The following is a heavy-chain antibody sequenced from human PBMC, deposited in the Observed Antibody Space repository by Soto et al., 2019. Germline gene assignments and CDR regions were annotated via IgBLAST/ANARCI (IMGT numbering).Heavy chain of an antibody. D-gene: IGHD1-7*01. CDR2: INPNSGGT. V-gene: IGHV1-2*04. CDR1: GYTFTGYY. Sequence: ASVKVSCKASGYTFTGYYMHWVRQAPGQGLEWMGWINPNSGGTNYAQKFQGWVTMTRDTSISTAYMELSRLRSDDTAVYYCARDRRGGTTYAFDIWGQGTMVTVSS. CDR3: ARDRRGGTTYAFDI. J-gene: IGHJ3*02.